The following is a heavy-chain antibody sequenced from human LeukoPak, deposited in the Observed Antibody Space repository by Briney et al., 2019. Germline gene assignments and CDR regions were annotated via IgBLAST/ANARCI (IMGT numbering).Heavy chain of an antibody. D-gene: IGHD6-13*01. CDR2: INPNSGGT. CDR3: ARDFSGVGRRSSYYYGMDV. CDR1: GYTFTGYY. Sequence: ASVKLSCKASGYTFTGYYMHWVRQAPGQGLEWMGWINPNSGGTNYAQKFQGWVTMTRDTSISTAYMELSRLRSDDTAVYYCARDFSGVGRRSSYYYGMDVWGRGTTVTVSS. V-gene: IGHV1-2*04. J-gene: IGHJ6*02.